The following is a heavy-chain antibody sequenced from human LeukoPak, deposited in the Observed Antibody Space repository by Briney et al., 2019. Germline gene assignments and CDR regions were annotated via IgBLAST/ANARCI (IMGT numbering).Heavy chain of an antibody. J-gene: IGHJ6*03. Sequence: ASVKVSCKASGYTFTSYGISWVRQAPGQGLEWMGWISAYNGNTNYAQKLQGRVTMTTDTSTSTAYMELRSLRSDDTAVYYCAREALGYCGGGSCHSDYYYYYYMDVWGKGTTVTVSS. V-gene: IGHV1-18*01. CDR1: GYTFTSYG. D-gene: IGHD2-15*01. CDR3: AREALGYCGGGSCHSDYYYYYYMDV. CDR2: ISAYNGNT.